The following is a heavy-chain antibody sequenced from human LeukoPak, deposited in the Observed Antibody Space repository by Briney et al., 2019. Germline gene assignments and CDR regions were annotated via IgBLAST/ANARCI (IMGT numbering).Heavy chain of an antibody. V-gene: IGHV1-2*02. CDR3: ARAYYGDYEPHFDY. CDR2: INPNSGGT. Sequence: ASVTVSCKASGYTFTVYYMHWVRQAPGQGLEWMGWINPNSGGTNYAQKFQGRVTMTRDTSISTAYMELSRLRSDDTAVYYCARAYYGDYEPHFDYWGQGTLVTVSS. J-gene: IGHJ4*02. CDR1: GYTFTVYY. D-gene: IGHD4-17*01.